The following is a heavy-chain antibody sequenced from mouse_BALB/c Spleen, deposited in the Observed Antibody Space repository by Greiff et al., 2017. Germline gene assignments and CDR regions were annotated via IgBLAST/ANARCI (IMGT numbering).Heavy chain of an antibody. CDR3: ARDLYGRAMDY. V-gene: IGHV3-6*02. D-gene: IGHD1-1*01. CDR1: GYSITSGYY. CDR2: ISYDGSN. Sequence: EVQLQESGPGLVKPSQSLSLTCSVTGYSITSGYYWNWIRQFPGNKLEWMGYISYDGSNNYNPSLKNRISITRDTSKNQFFLKLNSVTTEDTATYYCARDLYGRAMDYWGQGTSVTVSS. J-gene: IGHJ4*01.